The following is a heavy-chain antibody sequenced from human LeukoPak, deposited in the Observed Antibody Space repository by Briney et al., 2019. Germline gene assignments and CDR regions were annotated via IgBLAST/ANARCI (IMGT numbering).Heavy chain of an antibody. CDR1: GFTFSSYS. D-gene: IGHD6-13*01. CDR3: ARDWPTIAAAGTIPEYFQH. CDR2: ISSSSSYI. V-gene: IGHV3-21*01. J-gene: IGHJ1*01. Sequence: PGGSLRLSCAASGFTFSSYSMNWVRQAPGKGLEWVSSISSSSSYIYYAGSVKGRFTISRDNAKNSLYLQMNSLRAEDTAVYYCARDWPTIAAAGTIPEYFQHWGQGTLVTVSS.